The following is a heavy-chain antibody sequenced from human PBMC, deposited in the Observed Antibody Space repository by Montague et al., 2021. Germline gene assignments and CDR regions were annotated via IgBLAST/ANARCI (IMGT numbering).Heavy chain of an antibody. Sequence: SETLSLTCTVSRSLINSDYYWGWIRQPPGKGLEWMGSVSHGGRTYYNPSLKSRVTISEDTSNNQFSLKLNSVTAADTAVYYCARHKTGERGLDVWGKGTTVTVSA. D-gene: IGHD1-26*01. CDR3: ARHKTGERGLDV. CDR2: VSHGGRT. V-gene: IGHV4-38-2*02. CDR1: RSLINSDYY. J-gene: IGHJ6*04.